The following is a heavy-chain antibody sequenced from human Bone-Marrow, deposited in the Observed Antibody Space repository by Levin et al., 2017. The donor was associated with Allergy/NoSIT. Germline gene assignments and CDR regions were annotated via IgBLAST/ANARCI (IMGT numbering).Heavy chain of an antibody. V-gene: IGHV3-11*01. CDR2: ISDTGTSM. J-gene: IGHJ4*02. CDR3: ARDYCSGGSCSDSY. CDR1: GFSFSLYH. Sequence: GGSLRLSCAASGFSFSLYHMTWIRQAPGKGLEWISSISDTGTSMYYIDSLKGRFTISRDNVKKSVYLQMNSLRADDTAVYYCARDYCSGGSCSDSYWGQGTLVTVSS. D-gene: IGHD2-15*01.